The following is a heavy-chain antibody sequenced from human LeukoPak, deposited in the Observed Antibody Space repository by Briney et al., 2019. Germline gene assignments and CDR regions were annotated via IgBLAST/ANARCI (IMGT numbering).Heavy chain of an antibody. J-gene: IGHJ4*02. CDR2: INHSGST. D-gene: IGHD2-2*01. CDR1: GGSFSGYY. CDR3: ARGTYCSSTSCHGRSSKFDY. Sequence: SETLSLTCAVYGGSFSGYYWSWIRQPPGKGLEWIGEINHSGSTNYNPSLKSRVTISVDTSKNQFSLKLSSVTAADTAVYYCARGTYCSSTSCHGRSSKFDYWGQGTLVTVSS. V-gene: IGHV4-34*01.